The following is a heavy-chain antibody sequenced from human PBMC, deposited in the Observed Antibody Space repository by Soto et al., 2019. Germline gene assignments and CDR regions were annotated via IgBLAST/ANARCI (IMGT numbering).Heavy chain of an antibody. V-gene: IGHV1-18*04. CDR2: ISTYSGNT. D-gene: IGHD3-10*01. J-gene: IGHJ5*02. Sequence: QVHLVQSRAEVKKPGASVRVSCKASGYTFSSYGISWVRQAPGQGLEWMGWISTYSGNTNYAQKFQGRVTITADESTSTAYMELSSLRSEDTAVYYCARALHSRGVYNWFDPWGQGTLVTVSS. CDR1: GYTFSSYG. CDR3: ARALHSRGVYNWFDP.